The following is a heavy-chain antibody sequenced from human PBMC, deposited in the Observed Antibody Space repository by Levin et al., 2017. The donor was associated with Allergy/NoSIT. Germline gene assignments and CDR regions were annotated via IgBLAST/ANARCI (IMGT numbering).Heavy chain of an antibody. CDR1: GFTISSYA. V-gene: IGHV3-30-3*01. D-gene: IGHD2-21*02. CDR3: RAMIMVVTDFDY. J-gene: IGHJ4*02. CDR2: ISYDGSDE. Sequence: GGSLRLSCAASGFTISSYAMHWVRQAPGKGLEGVAVISYDGSDEYYTDSVKGRFTISRDNSKNTLYLEMNGLRGDDTAVYYCRAMIMVVTDFDYWGQGTLVTVSS.